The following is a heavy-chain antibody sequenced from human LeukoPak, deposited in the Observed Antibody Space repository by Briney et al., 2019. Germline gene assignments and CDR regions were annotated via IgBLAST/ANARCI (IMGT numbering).Heavy chain of an antibody. Sequence: SETLSLTCAVYGGSFSGYYWSWIRHPPGKGLEWIWEINDSGSTKYNPSLKSRVTISVDKSKNQFSLKLSTVTAADTAVYYCAREKRGYYGSGSYHAVWGQGTLVTVSP. V-gene: IGHV4-34*01. CDR1: GGSFSGYY. D-gene: IGHD3-10*01. J-gene: IGHJ4*02. CDR2: INDSGST. CDR3: AREKRGYYGSGSYHAV.